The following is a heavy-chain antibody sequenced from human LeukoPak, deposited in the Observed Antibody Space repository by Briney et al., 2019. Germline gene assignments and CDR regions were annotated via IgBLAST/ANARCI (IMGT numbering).Heavy chain of an antibody. CDR2: ISSSGYTT. V-gene: IGHV3-11*01. J-gene: IGHJ3*02. D-gene: IGHD6-25*01. CDR3: AKVAGLDAFDI. CDR1: GFTFTDYY. Sequence: GGSLRLSCAASGFTFTDYYMSWVRQAPGQGLEWVSCISSSGYTTYYADSVKGRVTISRDNAKNSLFLQMNSLRAEDTAVYYCAKVAGLDAFDIWGQGTMVTVSS.